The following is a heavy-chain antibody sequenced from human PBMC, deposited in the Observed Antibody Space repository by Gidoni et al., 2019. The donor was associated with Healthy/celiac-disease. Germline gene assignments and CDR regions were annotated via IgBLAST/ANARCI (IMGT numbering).Heavy chain of an antibody. CDR2: IYSGGST. V-gene: IGHV3-53*01. CDR1: GFTVSSNY. D-gene: IGHD3-22*01. Sequence: EVQLVESVGGLIQPGGSLRLSCSASGFTVSSNYMSWVRQAPGKGLEWVSVIYSGGSTYYADSVKGRFTISRDNSKNTLYLQMNSLRAEDTAVDYCASGITMIVGDYWGQGTLVTVSS. J-gene: IGHJ4*02. CDR3: ASGITMIVGDY.